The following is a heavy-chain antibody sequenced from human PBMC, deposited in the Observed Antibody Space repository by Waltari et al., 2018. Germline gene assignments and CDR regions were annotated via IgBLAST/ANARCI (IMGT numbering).Heavy chain of an antibody. CDR3: ARLPRGSVIIGAFDI. V-gene: IGHV4-59*11. CDR2: MYFSGTK. Sequence: VQLQEAGPGLVKPSATLSLRSNVSGDSIRSHFWSWIRQAPGKGLEWIGHMYFSGTKDYNPSLKSRVAISIDTSKNHFSLNLRSVTAADTAIYYCARLPRGSVIIGAFDIWGQGTQVTVSS. J-gene: IGHJ3*02. D-gene: IGHD3-22*01. CDR1: GDSIRSHF.